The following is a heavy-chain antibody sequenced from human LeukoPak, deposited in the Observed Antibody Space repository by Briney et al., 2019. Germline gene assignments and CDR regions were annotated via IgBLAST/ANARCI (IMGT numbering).Heavy chain of an antibody. CDR2: IYSGGST. Sequence: GGSLRLSCAASGFTVSSNYMSWVRQAPGKGLEWVSVIYSGGSTYYADSVKGRFTISRDNSKNTLYLQMNSLRAEDTAVYYCAREQLVRGDYFDYWGQGTLVTVSS. CDR1: GFTVSSNY. D-gene: IGHD6-6*01. CDR3: AREQLVRGDYFDY. V-gene: IGHV3-53*01. J-gene: IGHJ4*02.